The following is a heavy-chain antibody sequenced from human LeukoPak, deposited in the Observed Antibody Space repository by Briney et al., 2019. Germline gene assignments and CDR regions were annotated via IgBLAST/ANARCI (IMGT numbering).Heavy chain of an antibody. V-gene: IGHV3-30-3*01. CDR1: GFTFSSYA. CDR2: ISYDGSNK. D-gene: IGHD6-13*01. J-gene: IGHJ3*01. Sequence: PGGSLRLSCAASGFTFSSYAMHWVRQAPGKGLEWVAVISYDGSNKYYADSVEGRFTISRDNSNNALFLQMNSLRAEDMAIYYCARGASSWEYTTFDVWGQGTIVTVSS. CDR3: ARGASSWEYTTFDV.